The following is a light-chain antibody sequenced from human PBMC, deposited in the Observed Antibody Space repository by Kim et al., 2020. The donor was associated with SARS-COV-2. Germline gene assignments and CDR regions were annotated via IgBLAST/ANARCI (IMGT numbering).Light chain of an antibody. J-gene: IGKJ5*01. CDR1: QSVRTY. V-gene: IGKV3-11*01. Sequence: EIVLTQSPATLSLSPGERATLSCRASQSVRTYLAWYQQKPGQSPRLLIYDASNRATGIPARFSGSGSGTDFTLTISSLEPEDFVVYYCQQRGNWPTFGQGTRLEIK. CDR2: DAS. CDR3: QQRGNWPT.